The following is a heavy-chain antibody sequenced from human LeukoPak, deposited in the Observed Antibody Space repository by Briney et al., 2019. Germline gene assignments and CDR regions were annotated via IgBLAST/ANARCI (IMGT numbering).Heavy chain of an antibody. V-gene: IGHV3-23*01. Sequence: PGGSLRLSCAASGFTFSSYAMSWVRQAPGKGLEWVSAISGSGGSTYYADSVKGRFTISRDNSKNTLYLQMNSLRAEDTAVYYCARGIRRSPDYYYYYMDVWGKGTTVTVSS. D-gene: IGHD3-3*02. CDR2: ISGSGGST. CDR3: ARGIRRSPDYYYYYMDV. CDR1: GFTFSSYA. J-gene: IGHJ6*03.